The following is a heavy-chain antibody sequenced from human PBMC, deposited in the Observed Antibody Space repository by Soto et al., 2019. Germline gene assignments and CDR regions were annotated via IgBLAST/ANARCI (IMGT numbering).Heavy chain of an antibody. J-gene: IGHJ4*02. CDR3: ARGEYGDNGVCNHSFYFAY. CDR1: GGSVGSGDFY. CDR2: VYYSGST. D-gene: IGHD2-8*01. V-gene: IGHV4-61*08. Sequence: PSETLSLTCTVSGGSVGSGDFYWGWIRQPPGKGLEWIGYVYYSGSTNYNFSLKSRATISLDTSKNQFSLSLRSVTAADTAVYFCARGEYGDNGVCNHSFYFAYWGQGTQVTVSS.